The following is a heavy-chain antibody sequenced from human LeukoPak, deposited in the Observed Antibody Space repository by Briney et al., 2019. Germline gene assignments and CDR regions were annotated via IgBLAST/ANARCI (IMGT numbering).Heavy chain of an antibody. J-gene: IGHJ4*02. CDR1: GFTFSNAW. CDR3: VTRAGSGSYYRWAFAY. D-gene: IGHD3-10*01. CDR2: INSKTDGGTT. Sequence: GGSLRLSCAASGFTFSNAWMSWVRQAPGKGLEWVDRINSKTDGGTTDYAAPVKGRFTISRDDSKNTLYLQMNSLRADDTAVYYCVTRAGSGSYYRWAFAYWGQGTLVTVSS. V-gene: IGHV3-15*01.